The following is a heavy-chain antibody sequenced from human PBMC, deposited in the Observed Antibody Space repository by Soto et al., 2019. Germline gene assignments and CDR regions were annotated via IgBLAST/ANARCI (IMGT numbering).Heavy chain of an antibody. D-gene: IGHD3-9*01. CDR3: ARGRGILTGYYNHGRAFDI. CDR1: GGSFSGYY. CDR2: INHSGST. Sequence: QVQLQQWGAGLLKPSETLSLTCAVDGGSFSGYYWSWIRQPPGKGLEWIGEINHSGSTNYNPSLKSRVNISVDTSRNQFSLKLSSVTAADTAVYYCARGRGILTGYYNHGRAFDIWGQGTMVTVSS. V-gene: IGHV4-34*01. J-gene: IGHJ3*02.